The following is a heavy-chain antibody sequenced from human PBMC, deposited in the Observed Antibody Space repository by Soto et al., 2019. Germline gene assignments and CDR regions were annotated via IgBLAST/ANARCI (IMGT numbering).Heavy chain of an antibody. CDR2: IIPIFGTA. Sequence: QVQLVQSGAEVKKPGSSVKVSCKASGGTFSSNAISWVRQAPGQGLEWMGGIIPIFGTANYAQKFQGRVTITADEPTSTAYMELSSLRSEDTAVYYCARHVPPAGYYYGLDVWGQGTTVTVSS. D-gene: IGHD2-2*01. J-gene: IGHJ6*02. CDR3: ARHVPPAGYYYGLDV. V-gene: IGHV1-69*12. CDR1: GGTFSSNA.